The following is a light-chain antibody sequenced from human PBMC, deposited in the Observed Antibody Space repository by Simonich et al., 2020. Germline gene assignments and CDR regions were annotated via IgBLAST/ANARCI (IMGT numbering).Light chain of an antibody. J-gene: IGKJ1*01. V-gene: IGKV3-15*01. Sequence: EIVMTQSPATLSVSPGERATLSCRASQSVRSNLAWDQQKPGQAPRLLNYGASTRATCIAARFSGSGSGTEFTLTISSLQSEDFAVYYCQQYNNWPPWTFGQGTKVEIK. CDR3: QQYNNWPPWT. CDR1: QSVRSN. CDR2: GAS.